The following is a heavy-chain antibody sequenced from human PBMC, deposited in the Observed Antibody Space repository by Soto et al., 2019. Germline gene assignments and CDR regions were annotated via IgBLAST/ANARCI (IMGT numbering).Heavy chain of an antibody. Sequence: EVQLVESGGGLVKPGGSLRLSCAASGFTFSNAWMNWVRQAPGKGLEWVGRIKSKTDGGTTDYAAPVKGRSTISRDDSKNTLYLQMNSLKTEDTAVYYCTTDPVTMIVVVPSSGWGQGTLVTVSS. V-gene: IGHV3-15*07. CDR1: GFTFSNAW. J-gene: IGHJ4*02. D-gene: IGHD3-22*01. CDR3: TTDPVTMIVVVPSSG. CDR2: IKSKTDGGTT.